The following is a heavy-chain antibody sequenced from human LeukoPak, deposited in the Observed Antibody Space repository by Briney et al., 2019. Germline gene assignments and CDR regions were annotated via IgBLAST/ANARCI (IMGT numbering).Heavy chain of an antibody. J-gene: IGHJ4*02. V-gene: IGHV4-31*03. CDR2: IYYSVSS. D-gene: IGHD3-22*01. Sequence: SETLSLTCTVSGDCISRGGYYWSWIRQHPGKGLEWIGYIYYSVSSYYNPSFMSRLTISVDTSKNQFSLKLSSLTAADTAVYYCARGNSSGFRWGQGTLVTVSS. CDR1: GDCISRGGYY. CDR3: ARGNSSGFR.